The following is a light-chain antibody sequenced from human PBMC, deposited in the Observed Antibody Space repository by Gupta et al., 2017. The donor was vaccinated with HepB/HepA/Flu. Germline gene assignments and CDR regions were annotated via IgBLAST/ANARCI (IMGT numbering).Light chain of an antibody. CDR2: DVS. J-gene: IGLJ1*01. V-gene: IGLV2-14*03. CDR1: SSDVVGYNY. Sequence: QSALTQPASVSGSPGQSLTISCTGTSSDVVGYNYVSWYQQHPGKAPKLIIYDVSNRPSGVSNRFSGSKSGNTASLTISGLQAEDEADYYCSSYTSSSTYVFGTGTKVTVL. CDR3: SSYTSSSTYV.